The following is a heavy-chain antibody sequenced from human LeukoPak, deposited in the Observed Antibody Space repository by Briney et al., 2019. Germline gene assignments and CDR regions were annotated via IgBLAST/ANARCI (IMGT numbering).Heavy chain of an antibody. Sequence: PGGSLRLSCAASGFTFSSYWMSWVRQAPGKGLEWVANIKQDGSEKYYVDSVKGQFTISRDNAKNSLYLQMNSLRAEDTAVYYCASLSMEVVVAAKFVGYWGQGTLVTVSS. CDR1: GFTFSSYW. D-gene: IGHD2-15*01. V-gene: IGHV3-7*01. J-gene: IGHJ4*02. CDR2: IKQDGSEK. CDR3: ASLSMEVVVAAKFVGY.